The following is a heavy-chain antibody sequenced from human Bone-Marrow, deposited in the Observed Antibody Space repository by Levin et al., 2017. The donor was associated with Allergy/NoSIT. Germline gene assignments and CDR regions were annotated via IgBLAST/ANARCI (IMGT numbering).Heavy chain of an antibody. J-gene: IGHJ5*02. D-gene: IGHD4-17*01. CDR3: TTDAPSLTVTAFDP. CDR2: IKSKTDGGTT. CDR1: GFTFSNAW. Sequence: GGSLRLSCAASGFTFSNAWMSWVRQAPGKGLEWVGRIKSKTDGGTTDYAAPVKGRFTISRDDSKNTLYLQMNSLKTEDTAVYYCTTDAPSLTVTAFDPWGQGTLVTVSS. V-gene: IGHV3-15*01.